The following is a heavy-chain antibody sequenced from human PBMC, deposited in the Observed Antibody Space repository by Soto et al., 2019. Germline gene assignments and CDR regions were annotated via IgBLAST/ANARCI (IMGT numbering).Heavy chain of an antibody. CDR1: GGSISSSSYY. J-gene: IGHJ6*02. D-gene: IGHD3-10*01. Sequence: QLQLQESGPGLVKPSETLSLTCTVSGGSISSSSYYWGWIRQPPGKGLEWIGSIYYSGSTYYNPSIKSRVTISVDTSKNQFSLKLSSVTAADTAVYYCARHVGYYGSGSYYNYGMDVWGQGTTVTVSS. CDR2: IYYSGST. CDR3: ARHVGYYGSGSYYNYGMDV. V-gene: IGHV4-39*01.